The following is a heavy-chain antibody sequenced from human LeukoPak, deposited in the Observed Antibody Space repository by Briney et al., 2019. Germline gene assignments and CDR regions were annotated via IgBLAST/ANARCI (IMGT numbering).Heavy chain of an antibody. D-gene: IGHD4-17*01. CDR3: ARSTTLATFDI. CDR1: GFTLSSYW. J-gene: IGHJ3*02. Sequence: PGGSLRLSCAASGFTLSSYWMSWVRQAPGKGLEWVANIKQDGSEKYYVDSVKGRFTISRDNAKNSLYLQMNSLRAEDTAVYYCARSTTLATFDIWGQGTMVTVSS. CDR2: IKQDGSEK. V-gene: IGHV3-7*01.